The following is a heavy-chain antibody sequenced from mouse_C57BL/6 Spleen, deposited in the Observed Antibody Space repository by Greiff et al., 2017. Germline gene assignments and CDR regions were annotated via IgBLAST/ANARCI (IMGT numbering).Heavy chain of an antibody. D-gene: IGHD2-1*01. J-gene: IGHJ3*01. V-gene: IGHV3-6*01. CDR2: ISYDGSN. CDR1: GYSITSGYY. Sequence: VQLQQSGPGLVKPSQSLSLTCSVTGYSITSGYYWNWIRQFPGNKLEWMGYISYDGSNNYNPSLKNRISITRDTSKNQFFLKLNSVTTEYTATYYCARGGNYPGFAYWGQGTLVTVSA. CDR3: ARGGNYPGFAY.